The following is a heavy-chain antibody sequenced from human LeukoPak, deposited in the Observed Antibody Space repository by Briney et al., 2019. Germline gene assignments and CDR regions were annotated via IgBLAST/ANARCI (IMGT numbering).Heavy chain of an antibody. Sequence: ASVKVSCKASGYTFTGYYMHWVRQAHGQGLEWMGWINPNSGGTNYAQKFQGRVTMTRDTSISTAYMELSRLRSDDTAVYYCARKFAVRWLQFVDYWGQGTLVTVSS. D-gene: IGHD5-24*01. CDR2: INPNSGGT. V-gene: IGHV1-2*02. CDR1: GYTFTGYY. J-gene: IGHJ4*02. CDR3: ARKFAVRWLQFVDY.